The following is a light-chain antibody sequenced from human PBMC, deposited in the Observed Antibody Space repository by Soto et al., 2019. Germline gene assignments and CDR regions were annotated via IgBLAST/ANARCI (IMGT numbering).Light chain of an antibody. V-gene: IGKV3-15*01. CDR2: GAS. CDR3: QQYNNWPT. CDR1: QSVSSSY. J-gene: IGKJ1*01. Sequence: EIVLTQSPGTLCLSPGERASLSCRASQSVSSSYLAGYQQKPGQAPRLLIYGASTRATGIPARFSGSGSGTEFTLTISSLQSEDFAVYYCQQYNNWPTFGQGTKVDI.